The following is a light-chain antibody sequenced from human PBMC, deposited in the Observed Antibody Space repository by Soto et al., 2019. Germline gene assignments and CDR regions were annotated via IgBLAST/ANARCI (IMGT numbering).Light chain of an antibody. CDR2: GAS. CDR1: QSVGSY. J-gene: IGKJ2*01. V-gene: IGKV3-11*01. CDR3: QQRDKWPRT. Sequence: DIVLTQSPATLSLSPGERATLSCRASQSVGSYLAWFQHKPGQAPRLLIYGASNRATDIPGRFSGRGSGTDFSLTIGSLEFGDSAVYYCQQRDKWPRTFGQGTKLEIK.